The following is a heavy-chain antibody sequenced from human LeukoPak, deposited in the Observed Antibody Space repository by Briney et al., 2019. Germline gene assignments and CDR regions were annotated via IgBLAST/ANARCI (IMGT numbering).Heavy chain of an antibody. V-gene: IGHV3-21*01. J-gene: IGHJ4*02. CDR2: ISSSSSYI. CDR3: ARDVRDGYNAAVDY. CDR1: GFTFSRSS. D-gene: IGHD5-24*01. Sequence: GESLRLSCAASGFTFSRSSMNWVRQAPGKGLEWVSSISSSSSYIYYAGSVKGRFTISRDNATRSLYLQMNSLRAEDTAVYYCARDVRDGYNAAVDYWGQGTLVTVSS.